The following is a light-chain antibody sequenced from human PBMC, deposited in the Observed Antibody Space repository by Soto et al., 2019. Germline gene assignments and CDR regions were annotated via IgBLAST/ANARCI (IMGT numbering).Light chain of an antibody. CDR2: AAS. Sequence: DIQVTQSPSSLSASVGDRVTITCRATQYLSTYLNWYQQKPGRAPKLLIYAASTLQSGVPSRFSGSGSGADFTLTIDGLQPEDLAMYYCQQAYRTPLGFGPGTKVEIK. V-gene: IGKV1-39*01. J-gene: IGKJ1*01. CDR1: QYLSTY. CDR3: QQAYRTPLG.